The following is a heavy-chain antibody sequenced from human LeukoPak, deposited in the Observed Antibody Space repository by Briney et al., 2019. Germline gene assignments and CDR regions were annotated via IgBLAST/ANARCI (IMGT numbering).Heavy chain of an antibody. Sequence: GGSLRLSCAASGFTFSNEMNWVRQAPGKGLEWVSYISSSGSTIYYADSVKGRFTISRHNAKNSLYLQMNSLRAEDTAVYYCARAIPQKFLGNWGQGTLVTVSS. CDR2: ISSSGSTI. CDR1: GFTFSNE. J-gene: IGHJ4*02. CDR3: ARAIPQKFLGN. V-gene: IGHV3-48*03. D-gene: IGHD2/OR15-2a*01.